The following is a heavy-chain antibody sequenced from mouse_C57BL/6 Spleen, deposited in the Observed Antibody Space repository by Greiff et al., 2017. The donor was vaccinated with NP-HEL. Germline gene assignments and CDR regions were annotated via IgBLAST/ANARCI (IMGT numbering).Heavy chain of an antibody. CDR3: ARKLFITTVVATYYFDY. D-gene: IGHD1-1*01. CDR2: IDPSDSYT. V-gene: IGHV1-50*01. CDR1: GYTFTSYW. J-gene: IGHJ2*01. Sequence: QVQLQQPGAELVKPGASVKLSCKASGYTFTSYWMQWVKQRPGQGLEWIGEIDPSDSYTNYNQKLKGRATLTVDTASSTDYMQLSSLTSEDSAVYYCARKLFITTVVATYYFDYWGQGTTLTVSS.